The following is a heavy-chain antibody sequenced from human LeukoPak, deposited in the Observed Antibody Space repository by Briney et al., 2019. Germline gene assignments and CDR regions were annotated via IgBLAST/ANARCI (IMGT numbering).Heavy chain of an antibody. CDR1: GGSISSYY. D-gene: IGHD3-16*01. CDR2: IYYSGST. V-gene: IGHV4-59*08. J-gene: IGHJ5*02. CDR3: ARPNYDYVWGSYPDSCWFDP. Sequence: PSETLSPTCTVSGGSISSYYWSWIRQPPGKGLEWIGYIYYSGSTNYNPSLKSRVTISVDTSKNQFSLKLSSVTAADTAVYYCARPNYDYVWGSYPDSCWFDPWGQGTLVTVSS.